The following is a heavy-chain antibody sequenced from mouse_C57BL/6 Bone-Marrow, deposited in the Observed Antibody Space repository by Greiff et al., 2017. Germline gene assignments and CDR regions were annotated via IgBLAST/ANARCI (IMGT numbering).Heavy chain of an antibody. D-gene: IGHD1-1*01. CDR3: ARHGDYGSSYVGFAY. CDR1: GFTFSDYG. Sequence: EVKLVESGGGLVQPGGSLKLSCAASGFTFSDYGMAWVRQAPRKGPEWVAFISNLAYSIYYADTVTGRFTISSENAKNTLYLEMSSLRSEDTAMXYCARHGDYGSSYVGFAYWGQGTLVTVSA. V-gene: IGHV5-15*01. J-gene: IGHJ3*01. CDR2: ISNLAYSI.